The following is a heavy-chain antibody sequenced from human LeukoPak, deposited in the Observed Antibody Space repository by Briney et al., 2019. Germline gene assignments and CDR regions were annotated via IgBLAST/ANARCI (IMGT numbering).Heavy chain of an antibody. CDR3: ARHPLDY. CDR1: GFTVSSNY. Sequence: PGGSLRLSCAASGFTVSSNYMSWVRQAPGKGLEWVAVISYDGSNKYYADSVKGRFTISRDNSKNTLYLQMNSLRAEDTAVYYCARHPLDYWGQGTLVTVSS. CDR2: ISYDGSNK. V-gene: IGHV3-30-3*01. J-gene: IGHJ4*02.